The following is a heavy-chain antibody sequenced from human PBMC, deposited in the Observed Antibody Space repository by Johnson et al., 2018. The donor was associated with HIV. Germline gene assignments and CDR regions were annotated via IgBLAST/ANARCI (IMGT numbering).Heavy chain of an antibody. Sequence: QVQLVESGGVVVQPGRSLRLSCAASGFTFSSYAMHWVRQAPGKGLEWVAVISYDGSNKYYADSVKGRFTISRDNSKNTLYLQMNSLRAEDTAIYYCAKYRIVGPTRGSAFDIWGQGTMVTVSS. CDR2: ISYDGSNK. CDR1: GFTFSSYA. J-gene: IGHJ3*02. D-gene: IGHD1-26*01. V-gene: IGHV3-30-3*02. CDR3: AKYRIVGPTRGSAFDI.